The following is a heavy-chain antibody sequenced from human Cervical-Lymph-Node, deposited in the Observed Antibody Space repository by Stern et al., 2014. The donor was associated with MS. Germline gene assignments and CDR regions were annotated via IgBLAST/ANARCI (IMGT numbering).Heavy chain of an antibody. CDR2: ISAYNVNT. CDR1: GFALTTAG. J-gene: IGHJ5*02. CDR3: ARHSIKGYNCFDT. D-gene: IGHD1-14*01. Sequence: QDQLVQSGAELKKPGASLNLSCKASGFALTTAGISWVRQAPGQGLEWMGWISAYNVNTNYAQRFQDRVNMTTDTSTSTAYMELRSLRSDDTAVYYCARHSIKGYNCFDTWGQGTLVTVSS. V-gene: IGHV1-18*01.